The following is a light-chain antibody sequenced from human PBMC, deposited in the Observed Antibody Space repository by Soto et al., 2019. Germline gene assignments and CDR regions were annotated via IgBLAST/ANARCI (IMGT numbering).Light chain of an antibody. J-gene: IGKJ5*01. CDR3: QQRSNWPPT. Sequence: EIVLTQSPATLSLSPGERATLSCGASQSVTSSYLAWYQQKPGLAPSLLIYDASSRATGIPARFSGYGSGTDFTLTITSLEPEDFAVYYCQQRSNWPPTFGQGTRLEIK. V-gene: IGKV3D-20*02. CDR1: QSVTSSY. CDR2: DAS.